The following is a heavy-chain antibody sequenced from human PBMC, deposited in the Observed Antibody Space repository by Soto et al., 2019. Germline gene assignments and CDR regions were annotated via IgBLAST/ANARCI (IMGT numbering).Heavy chain of an antibody. CDR1: GFTFSDNL. J-gene: IGHJ3*01. V-gene: IGHV1-3*01. Sequence: QVQLVQSGAELKKPGASVNISCTASGFTFSDNLINWVRQVPGQGLAWMGWLNPDTGNTRYSETFQGRVTISRHPSASIAYLKRSGLENEATALYFCARDIQSVGPRANDAFDVWGQGTMITVSS. D-gene: IGHD5-18*01. CDR3: ARDIQSVGPRANDAFDV. CDR2: LNPDTGNT.